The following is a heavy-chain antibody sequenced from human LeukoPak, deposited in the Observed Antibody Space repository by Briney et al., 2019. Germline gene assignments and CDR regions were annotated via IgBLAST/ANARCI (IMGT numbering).Heavy chain of an antibody. CDR2: ISLAERA. Sequence: SETLSLTCGVSGGSITSTNYWSWVRQPPGGGLGWIWEISLAERARYNPSLKRRDNIQRHRPKNPLYLNLASVTAGDAAVCFCSRESGPFCPFGQWGQGTLVAVTS. D-gene: IGHD1-26*01. CDR3: SRESGPFCPFGQ. J-gene: IGHJ4*02. CDR1: GGSITSTNY. V-gene: IGHV4-4*02.